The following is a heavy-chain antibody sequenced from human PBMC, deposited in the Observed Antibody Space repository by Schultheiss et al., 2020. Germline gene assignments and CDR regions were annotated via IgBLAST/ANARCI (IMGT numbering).Heavy chain of an antibody. D-gene: IGHD2/OR15-2a*01. CDR2: IYYSGST. CDR3: ARDRRSFYGELYYFDY. Sequence: SETLSLTCTVSGGSISSGGYYWSWIRQHPGKGLEWIGYIYYSGSTYYNPSLKSRVTISVDTSKNQFSLKLSSVTAADTAVYYCARDRRSFYGELYYFDYWGQGTLVNVSS. V-gene: IGHV4-31*03. J-gene: IGHJ4*02. CDR1: GGSISSGGYY.